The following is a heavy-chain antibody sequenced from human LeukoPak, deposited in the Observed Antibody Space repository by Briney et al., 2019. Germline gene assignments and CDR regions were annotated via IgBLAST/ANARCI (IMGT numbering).Heavy chain of an antibody. CDR2: MNPNSGNT. J-gene: IGHJ6*03. D-gene: IGHD1-26*01. CDR1: GYTFTGYY. Sequence: ASVKVSCRASGYTFTGYYMHWVRQAPGQGLEWMGWMNPNSGNTGYAQKFQGRVTITRNTSISTAYMELSRLRSDDTAVYYCARGMEPYYYMDVWGKGTTVTVSS. CDR3: ARGMEPYYYMDV. V-gene: IGHV1-8*03.